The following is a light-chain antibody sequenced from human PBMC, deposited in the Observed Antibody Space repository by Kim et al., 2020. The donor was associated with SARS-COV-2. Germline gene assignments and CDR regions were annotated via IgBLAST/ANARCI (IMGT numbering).Light chain of an antibody. CDR2: KVS. CDR1: QSLVYRDGNIY. V-gene: IGKV2-30*01. Sequence: PASISCRSSQSLVYRDGNIYLNWFHQRPGQSPRRLIYKVSNRDSGVPDRFSGSGSGTDFTLQISRVEAEDVGVCYCMQGTHWPFTFGPGTKVDIK. J-gene: IGKJ3*01. CDR3: MQGTHWPFT.